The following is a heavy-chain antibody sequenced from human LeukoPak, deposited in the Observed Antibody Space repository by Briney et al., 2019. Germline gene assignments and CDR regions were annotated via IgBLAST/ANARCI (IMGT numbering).Heavy chain of an antibody. CDR3: TRGYGSFDN. Sequence: PGGSLRLSCAASGFTFSSYGMHWVRQAPGKGLEWVAVIWYDGSNKYYADSVKGRFTISRDNSKNTLYLQMNSLIAEDTAVYYCTRGYGSFDNWGQGTLVIVSS. CDR2: IWYDGSNK. CDR1: GFTFSSYG. V-gene: IGHV3-33*01. J-gene: IGHJ4*02. D-gene: IGHD3-10*01.